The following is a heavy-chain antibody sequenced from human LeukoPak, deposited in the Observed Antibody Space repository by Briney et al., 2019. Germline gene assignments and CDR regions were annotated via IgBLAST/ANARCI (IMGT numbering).Heavy chain of an antibody. Sequence: PSETLSLTCTVSGASISSGSYYWSWIRQPAGKGLEWIGRIYTSGNTNYNPSLKSRVTISVDTSKNQLSLKLSSVTPADTAVYYCAREMRLGKLSKLDYWGQGTLVTVSS. V-gene: IGHV4-61*02. CDR1: GASISSGSYY. J-gene: IGHJ4*02. CDR3: AREMRLGKLSKLDY. D-gene: IGHD7-27*01. CDR2: IYTSGNT.